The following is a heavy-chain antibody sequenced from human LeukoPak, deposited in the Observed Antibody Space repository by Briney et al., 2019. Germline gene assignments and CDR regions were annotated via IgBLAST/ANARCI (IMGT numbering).Heavy chain of an antibody. CDR2: IKPDGNDK. CDR1: GFTFSIHW. CDR3: AREVYGDFPEHDY. V-gene: IGHV3-7*01. D-gene: IGHD4-17*01. Sequence: GGSLRLSCAASGFTFSIHWMTWVRQAPGKGLEWVATIKPDGNDKYFVDSVKGRFTISRDNSKNTLYLQMNSLRAEDAAVYYCAREVYGDFPEHDYWGQGTLVTVSS. J-gene: IGHJ4*02.